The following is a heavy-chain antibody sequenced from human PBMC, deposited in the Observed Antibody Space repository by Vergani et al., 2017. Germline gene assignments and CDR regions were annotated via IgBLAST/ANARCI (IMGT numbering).Heavy chain of an antibody. Sequence: QVQLVQSGAEVKRPGASVKVSCKASGYTFTGYYLHWVRLAPGQGLEWMGWINPKNGLTKYAQRFQGRVSLTRDTSITTAFMELSSLRSDDTAMYYCTSFPTETSEYYHSTGYYHRFFEKWGQGTLVTVSS. CDR1: GYTFTGYY. V-gene: IGHV1-2*02. D-gene: IGHD3-3*01. J-gene: IGHJ4*02. CDR2: INPKNGLT. CDR3: TSFPTETSEYYHSTGYYHRFFEK.